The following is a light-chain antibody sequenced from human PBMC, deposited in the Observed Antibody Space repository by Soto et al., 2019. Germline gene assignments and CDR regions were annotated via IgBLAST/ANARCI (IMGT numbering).Light chain of an antibody. J-gene: IGLJ1*01. CDR3: TSYTSTTTYV. CDR2: EFS. CDR1: SSDAGGYNY. V-gene: IGLV2-14*01. Sequence: QSALTQPASVSGSPGQSITISCTGTSSDAGGYNYVSWYQQHPGKAPKLMIYEFSNRPSGVSNRFSGSKSGNTASLTISGLQAEDEADYYCTSYTSTTTYVFGTGTKLTVL.